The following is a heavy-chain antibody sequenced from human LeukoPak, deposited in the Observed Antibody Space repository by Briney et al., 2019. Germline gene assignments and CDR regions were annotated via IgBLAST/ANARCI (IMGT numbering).Heavy chain of an antibody. CDR1: GGSVRSYY. J-gene: IGHJ4*02. D-gene: IGHD6-6*01. V-gene: IGHV4-59*02. CDR3: AKGSIAARPPYYFDF. Sequence: SETLSLTCTVSGGSVRSYYWSWIRQPPGKGLEWIGYIYYSGGTSYNPSLKSRVTIPVDTSKNQFSLKLNSVTAADTAVYYCAKGSIAARPPYYFDFWGQGTLVTVSS. CDR2: IYYSGGT.